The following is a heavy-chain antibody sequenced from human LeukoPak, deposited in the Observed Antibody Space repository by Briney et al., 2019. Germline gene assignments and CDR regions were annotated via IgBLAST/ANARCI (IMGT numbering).Heavy chain of an antibody. Sequence: GGSLRLSCAASGFIFSGSAMSWVRQAPGKGLEWVSSISGSGGSTYYADSVKGRFTISRDNSKNTQYLQMNSLRAEDTAVYYCAKVEYSSNIPQHWGQGTLVTVSS. CDR3: AKVEYSSNIPQH. V-gene: IGHV3-23*01. CDR1: GFIFSGSA. D-gene: IGHD6-6*01. J-gene: IGHJ1*01. CDR2: ISGSGGST.